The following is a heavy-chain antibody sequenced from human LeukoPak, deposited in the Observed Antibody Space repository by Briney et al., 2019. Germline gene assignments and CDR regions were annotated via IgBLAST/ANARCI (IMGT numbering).Heavy chain of an antibody. CDR1: GGTFSSYA. J-gene: IGHJ4*02. V-gene: IGHV1-69*13. CDR3: ASGVGVRGVIITQFDY. D-gene: IGHD3-10*01. CDR2: IIPILGTA. Sequence: ASVKVSCKASGGTFSSYAISWVRQAPGQGLEWMGGIIPILGTANYAQKFQGRVTITADESTSTAYMELSSLRSEDTAVYYCASGVGVRGVIITQFDYWGQGTLVTVSS.